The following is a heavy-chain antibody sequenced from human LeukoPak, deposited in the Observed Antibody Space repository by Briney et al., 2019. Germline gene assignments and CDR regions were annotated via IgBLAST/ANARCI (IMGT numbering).Heavy chain of an antibody. CDR1: GYMFNIYG. CDR3: VRNQYLNVMTGFDD. V-gene: IGHV1-18*01. J-gene: IGHJ4*02. Sequence: GASVQVSCKASGYMFNIYGISWVRQAPGQGLEWMAWTSVNNGDTKYGQKFQGRVTVTTDTSTSTVYLELRRLRPDDTAVYYCVRNQYLNVMTGFDDWGQGTLVTVSS. D-gene: IGHD3-9*01. CDR2: TSVNNGDT.